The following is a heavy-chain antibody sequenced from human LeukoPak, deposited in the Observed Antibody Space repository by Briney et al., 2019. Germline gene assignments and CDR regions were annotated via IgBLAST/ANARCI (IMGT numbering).Heavy chain of an antibody. Sequence: ASVKVSCKASGGTFSRYTISWVRQAPGQGLEWMGGIIPMFGRANYAQKFQGRLTITADESSTTAYMELSGLRSELTAVYYCATDASIYDSRGYYYLWWGQGTLVTLSS. CDR1: GGTFSRYT. D-gene: IGHD3-22*01. J-gene: IGHJ4*02. CDR3: ATDASIYDSRGYYYLW. CDR2: IIPMFGRA. V-gene: IGHV1-69*13.